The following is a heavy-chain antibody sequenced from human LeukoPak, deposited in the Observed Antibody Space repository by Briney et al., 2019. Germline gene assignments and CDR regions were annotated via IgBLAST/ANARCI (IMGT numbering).Heavy chain of an antibody. V-gene: IGHV3-23*01. Sequence: GGSLRLSCTASGFTFGDYAMSWVRQAPGKGLEWVSGISGSGGNTYYADSVKGRFTISRDNSKNTLYLQMNSLRAEDTAVYYCARDLEQDDAFDIWGQGTMVTVSS. D-gene: IGHD1-1*01. J-gene: IGHJ3*02. CDR1: GFTFGDYA. CDR3: ARDLEQDDAFDI. CDR2: ISGSGGNT.